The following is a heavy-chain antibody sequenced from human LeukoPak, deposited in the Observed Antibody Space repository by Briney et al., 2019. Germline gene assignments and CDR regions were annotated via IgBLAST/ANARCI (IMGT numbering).Heavy chain of an antibody. CDR3: ARRPIAVAGTRGYNWFDP. D-gene: IGHD6-19*01. Sequence: ASVKVSCKASGYTFTSYGMSWVRQAPGQGLEWVGWISAYNGNTNYTQKLQGRVTMTTDTSTSTAYMELRSLRSDDTAVYYCARRPIAVAGTRGYNWFDPWGQGTLVTVSS. J-gene: IGHJ5*02. CDR2: ISAYNGNT. V-gene: IGHV1-18*01. CDR1: GYTFTSYG.